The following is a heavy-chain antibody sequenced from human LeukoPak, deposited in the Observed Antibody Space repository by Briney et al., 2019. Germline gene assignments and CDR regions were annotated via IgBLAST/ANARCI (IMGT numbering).Heavy chain of an antibody. CDR1: GYSFTSYW. Sequence: GEPLKISCKGSGYSFTSYWIGWVRQIPGKGLEWMGVIYPGDSDTRYSPSFQGQVTISADKSISTAYLQWSSLKASDTAMYYCARLVDGPEPMAPDYWGQGTLVTVSS. D-gene: IGHD3-10*01. CDR3: ARLVDGPEPMAPDY. V-gene: IGHV5-51*01. J-gene: IGHJ4*02. CDR2: IYPGDSDT.